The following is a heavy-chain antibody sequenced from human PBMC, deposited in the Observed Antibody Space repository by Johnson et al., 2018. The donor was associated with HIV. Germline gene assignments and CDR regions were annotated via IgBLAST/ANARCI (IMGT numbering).Heavy chain of an antibody. D-gene: IGHD6-6*01. J-gene: IGHJ3*02. CDR1: EFTFSNYA. CDR3: ARVRRQLVRLSAFDI. Sequence: QVQLVESGGGVVQPGRSLRLSCAASEFTFSNYAMHWVRQAPGKGLEWVAVISYDGSRKYYVDSVKGRFTISRDNAKNSLHLQMNSLRAEDTAVYFCARVRRQLVRLSAFDIWGQGTLVTVSS. V-gene: IGHV3-30-3*01. CDR2: ISYDGSRK.